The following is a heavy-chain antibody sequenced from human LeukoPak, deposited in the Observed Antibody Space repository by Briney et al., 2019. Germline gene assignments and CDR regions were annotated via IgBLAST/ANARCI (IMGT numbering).Heavy chain of an antibody. CDR2: ISSSGSTI. D-gene: IGHD3-22*01. CDR1: GGSFSGYY. V-gene: IGHV3-11*01. CDR3: ARCYYDSSGYDY. Sequence: LSLTCAVYGGSFSGYYWSWIRQAPGKGLEWVSYISSSGSTIYYADSVKGRFTISRDNAKNSLYLQMNSLRAEDTAVYYCARCYYDSSGYDYWGQGTLVTVSS. J-gene: IGHJ4*02.